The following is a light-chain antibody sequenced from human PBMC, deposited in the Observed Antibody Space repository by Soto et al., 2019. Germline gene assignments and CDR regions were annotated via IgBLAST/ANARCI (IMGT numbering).Light chain of an antibody. CDR2: AVN. J-gene: IGLJ1*01. CDR3: SSYTTSGTGV. V-gene: IGLV2-14*01. Sequence: QSALTQSASVSGTPGQSITISYTRTSSDIGDSDYVSWYQQHPDKAPKLIIYAVNSRSSGVSDRFSGSKSGNTASLTISGLQAEDEADYYSSSYTTSGTGVFGPGTKVTVL. CDR1: SSDIGDSDY.